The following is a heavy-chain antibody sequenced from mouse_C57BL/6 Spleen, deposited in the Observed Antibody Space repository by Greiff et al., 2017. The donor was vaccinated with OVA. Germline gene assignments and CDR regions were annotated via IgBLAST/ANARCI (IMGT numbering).Heavy chain of an antibody. CDR1: GYTFTDYY. V-gene: IGHV1-76*01. Sequence: QVQLQQSGAELVRPGASVKLSCKASGYTFTDYYINWVKQRPGQGLEWIARIYPGSGNTYYNEKFKGKATLTAEKSSSTAYMQLSSLTSEDSAVYFCARDYYGSAYWGQGTLVTVSA. CDR3: ARDYYGSAY. D-gene: IGHD1-1*01. CDR2: IYPGSGNT. J-gene: IGHJ3*01.